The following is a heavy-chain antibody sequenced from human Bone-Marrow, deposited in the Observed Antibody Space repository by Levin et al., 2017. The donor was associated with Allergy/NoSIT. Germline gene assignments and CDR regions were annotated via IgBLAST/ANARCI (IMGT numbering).Heavy chain of an antibody. CDR3: VRQSQLIWLGDLKDYYYSYMDV. D-gene: IGHD3-10*01. J-gene: IGHJ6*03. Sequence: GESLKISCKGSGYSFSKYWIAWVRQMPGRGLEWLGIIYPGDSDTRYSPTFEGQVTISVDKSLSTAFLQWSSLKASDTAVYYCVRQSQLIWLGDLKDYYYSYMDVWGKGTTVTVSS. V-gene: IGHV5-51*01. CDR1: GYSFSKYW. CDR2: IYPGDSDT.